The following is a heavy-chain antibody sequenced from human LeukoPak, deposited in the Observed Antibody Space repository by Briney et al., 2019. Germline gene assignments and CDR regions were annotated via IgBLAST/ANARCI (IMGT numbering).Heavy chain of an antibody. CDR2: ISWYSGTV. CDR1: GFTFHDYA. D-gene: IGHD6-19*01. J-gene: IGHJ4*02. V-gene: IGHV3-9*01. Sequence: GRSLRLSCAASGFTFHDYAMHWVRQAPGKGLEWVSGISWYSGTVGYADSVKGRFTISRDNAKNSLYLHMNSLRSEDTALYYCAGVSGYSTGWSSFDYWGQGALVIVSS. CDR3: AGVSGYSTGWSSFDY.